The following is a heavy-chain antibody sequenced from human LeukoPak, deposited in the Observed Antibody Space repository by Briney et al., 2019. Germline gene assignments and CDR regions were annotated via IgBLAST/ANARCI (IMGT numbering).Heavy chain of an antibody. CDR2: MNPNSGNT. CDR1: GYTFTSYD. CDR3: ARDPGYGQQLVDLDADY. V-gene: IGHV1-8*02. Sequence: ASVKVSCKASGYTFTSYDINWVRQATGQGLEWMGWMNPNSGNTGYAQKLQGRVTMTTDTSTSTAYMELRSLRSDDTAVYYCARDPGYGQQLVDLDADYWGQGTLVTVSS. D-gene: IGHD6-13*01. J-gene: IGHJ4*02.